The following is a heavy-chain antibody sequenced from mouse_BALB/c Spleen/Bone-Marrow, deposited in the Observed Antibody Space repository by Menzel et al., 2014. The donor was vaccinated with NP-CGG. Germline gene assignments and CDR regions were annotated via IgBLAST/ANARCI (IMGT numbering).Heavy chain of an antibody. Sequence: EVQLQQSGGGLVQPGGSLKLSYAASGFDFSRYWMSWVRQAPGKGLEWIGEINPHSYTINYTPSLKDKFIISRDNAKNTLYLQVSKVRSEDTALYYCARLGYYGPFAYWGQGTLVTVSA. J-gene: IGHJ3*01. CDR1: GFDFSRYW. D-gene: IGHD1-2*01. CDR3: ARLGYYGPFAY. CDR2: INPHSYTI. V-gene: IGHV4-1*02.